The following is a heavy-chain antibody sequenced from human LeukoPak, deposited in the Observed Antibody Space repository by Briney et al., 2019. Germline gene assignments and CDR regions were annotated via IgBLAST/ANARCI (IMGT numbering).Heavy chain of an antibody. CDR2: IYYSGST. V-gene: IGHV4-59*08. CDR1: GGSISDYY. Sequence: SETLSLTCTVPGGSISDYYWSWIRQPPGKGLEWIGYIYYSGSTNYSPSLKSRVTISVDTSKNQFSLKLSSVTAADTAVYYCSRHSSNFYFDYWGQGTLVTVSS. CDR3: SRHSSNFYFDY. J-gene: IGHJ4*02. D-gene: IGHD6-13*01.